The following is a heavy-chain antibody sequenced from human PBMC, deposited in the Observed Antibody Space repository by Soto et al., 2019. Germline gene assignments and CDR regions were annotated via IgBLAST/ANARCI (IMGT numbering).Heavy chain of an antibody. J-gene: IGHJ4*02. CDR2: MSSSGTYI. CDR3: ARQLHFGDFSLGY. CDR1: GFTFSAYN. Sequence: GSLRLSCTASGFTFSAYNMYWVRQAPGKGLEWVSYMSSSGTYIYYADSVKGRFAVSSDNANNSLYPQMNSLRAEDAAVYYCARQLHFGDFSLGYWGQGTRVTVSS. V-gene: IGHV3-21*01. D-gene: IGHD3-10*01.